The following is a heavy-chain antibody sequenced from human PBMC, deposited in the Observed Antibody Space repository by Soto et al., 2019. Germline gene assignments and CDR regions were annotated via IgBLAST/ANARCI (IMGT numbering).Heavy chain of an antibody. CDR1: GYTLTELS. V-gene: IGHV1-24*01. CDR3: ATEYCSGGSCYSNAFHI. D-gene: IGHD2-15*01. J-gene: IGHJ3*02. CDR2: FDPEDGET. Sequence: ASVKVSCKVSGYTLTELSMHWVRQAPGKGLEWMGGFDPEDGETIYAQKFQGRVTMTEDTSTDTAYMELSSLRSEDTAVYYCATEYCSGGSCYSNAFHIWGQGTMVTVSS.